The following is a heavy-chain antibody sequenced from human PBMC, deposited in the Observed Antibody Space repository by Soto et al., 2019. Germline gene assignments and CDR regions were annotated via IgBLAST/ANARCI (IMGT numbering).Heavy chain of an antibody. CDR3: ARQKFSDLYFDH. V-gene: IGHV5-51*01. CDR2: VYPGDSDA. D-gene: IGHD2-15*01. J-gene: IGHJ4*02. CDR1: GYSFTNNW. Sequence: GESLKISCKGFGYSFTNNWIGWVRQMPRKGLEWMGMVYPGDSDARYSPSFQGQVTISVDRSISTAYLQWSTLKASDTGIYYCARQKFSDLYFDHWGPGTLVTVSS.